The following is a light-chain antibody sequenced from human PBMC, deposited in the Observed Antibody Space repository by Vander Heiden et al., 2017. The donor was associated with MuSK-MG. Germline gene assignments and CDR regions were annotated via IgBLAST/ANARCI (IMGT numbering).Light chain of an antibody. J-gene: IGKJ4*01. CDR3: QQRNNWPLT. Sequence: IVLTQSPATLSASAGERATITCRASQSVSSALVWYQQKAGQAPRLLIYDVSNRATGIPARFSGSGSGTDFTLTINSLEPEDFAIYYCQQRNNWPLTFGEGTKVEIK. V-gene: IGKV3-11*01. CDR2: DVS. CDR1: QSVSSA.